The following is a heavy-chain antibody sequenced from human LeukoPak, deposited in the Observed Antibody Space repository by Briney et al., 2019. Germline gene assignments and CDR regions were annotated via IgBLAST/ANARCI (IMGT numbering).Heavy chain of an antibody. Sequence: NTSETLSLTCTVSGGSISSSSYYWGWIRQPPGKGLEWIGSIYYSGSTYYNPSLKSRVTISVDTSKNQFSLKLSSVTAADTAVYYCARHRITMVRGAFDYWGQGTLVTVSS. CDR1: GGSISSSSYY. CDR2: IYYSGST. V-gene: IGHV4-39*01. D-gene: IGHD3-10*01. CDR3: ARHRITMVRGAFDY. J-gene: IGHJ4*02.